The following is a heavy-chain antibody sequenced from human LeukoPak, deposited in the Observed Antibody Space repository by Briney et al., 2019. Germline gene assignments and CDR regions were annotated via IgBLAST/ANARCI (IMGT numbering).Heavy chain of an antibody. CDR2: INTNTGNP. CDR1: GYIFDIYA. V-gene: IGHV7-4-1*02. CDR3: ARDYTLTLGTTTYFQH. J-gene: IGHJ1*01. D-gene: IGHD1-7*01. Sequence: ASVKVSCTASGYIFDIYALIWVRQAPGQGLELMGWINTNTGNPTYAQGFTGRFVFSLDTSVSTAYLQIRSLKAEDTAVYYCARDYTLTLGTTTYFQHWGQGTLVTVSP.